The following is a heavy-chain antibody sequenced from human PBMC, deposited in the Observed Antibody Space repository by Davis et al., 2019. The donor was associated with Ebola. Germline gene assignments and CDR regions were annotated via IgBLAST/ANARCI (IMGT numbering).Heavy chain of an antibody. CDR3: ARHRGGYKYYYGMDV. J-gene: IGHJ6*02. Sequence: PSETLSLTCAVYGGSFSGYYWSWIRQPPGKGLEWIGEINHSGSTNYNPSLKSRVTISVDTSKNQFSLRLTSVTDADTVVYYCARHRGGYKYYYGMDVWGQGTTVTVSS. CDR1: GGSFSGYY. V-gene: IGHV4-34*01. CDR2: INHSGST. D-gene: IGHD3-22*01.